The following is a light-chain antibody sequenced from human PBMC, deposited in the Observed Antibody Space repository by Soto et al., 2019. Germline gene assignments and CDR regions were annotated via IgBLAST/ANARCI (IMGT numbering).Light chain of an antibody. Sequence: EIVLTQSPATLSVSPGERATLSCRASQTVRNNYLAWYQQKPGQAPRLLIYGASTRATGIPARFSGSGSGTEFTPTIISLQSEDFVVYYCQQQNNWQRTFGQGTKVDIK. CDR3: QQQNNWQRT. V-gene: IGKV3-15*01. J-gene: IGKJ1*01. CDR1: QTVRNN. CDR2: GAS.